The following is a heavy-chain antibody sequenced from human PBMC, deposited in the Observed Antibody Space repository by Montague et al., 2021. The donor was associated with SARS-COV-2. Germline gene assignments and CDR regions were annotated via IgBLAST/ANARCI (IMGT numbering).Heavy chain of an antibody. J-gene: IGHJ4*02. CDR2: VYYRGNT. CDR1: GGSISSDY. CDR3: ARHYDHSSRGDS. V-gene: IGHV4-59*08. Sequence: SETLCLTCTVSGGSISSDYWTWIRQPPGKGLEWIGFVYYRGNTYYNPSLRGRVTISVDTSSNHFSLTLSSVTAADTAIYYCARHYDHSSRGDSWGQGTLVTVSS. D-gene: IGHD3-16*01.